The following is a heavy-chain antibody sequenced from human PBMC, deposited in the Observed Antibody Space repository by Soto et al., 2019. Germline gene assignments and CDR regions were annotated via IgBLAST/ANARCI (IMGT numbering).Heavy chain of an antibody. Sequence: SETLSLTCAVYGGSFSGYYWSWIRQPPGKGLEWIGEINHSGSTNYNPSLKSRVTISVDTSKDQFSLRLSSVTAADTAVYYCARVGLEILSGMDVWGQGTTVTVSS. V-gene: IGHV4-34*01. CDR1: GGSFSGYY. CDR3: ARVGLEILSGMDV. D-gene: IGHD3-3*01. CDR2: INHSGST. J-gene: IGHJ6*02.